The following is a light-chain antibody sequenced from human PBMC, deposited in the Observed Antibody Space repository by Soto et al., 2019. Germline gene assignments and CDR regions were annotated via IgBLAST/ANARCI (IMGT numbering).Light chain of an antibody. CDR2: KAS. J-gene: IGKJ1*01. V-gene: IGKV1-5*03. CDR1: QSISAW. CDR3: QQYHDYSWT. Sequence: DIQMTQSPSTLSASVGDSVSINCRASQSISAWLAWYQQKPGKAPRLLIYKASTLEIGVPSRFSGSGSGTEFTLTISSMPTADVAIYYCQQYHDYSWTFGQGTKVDIK.